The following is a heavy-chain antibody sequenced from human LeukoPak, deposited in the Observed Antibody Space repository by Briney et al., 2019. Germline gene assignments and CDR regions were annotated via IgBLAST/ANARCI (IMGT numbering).Heavy chain of an antibody. Sequence: GGSLRLSCAASGFTFSSYGMSWVRQAPGKGLEWVSAISGSGGSTYYADSVKGRFTISGDNSKNTLYLQMNSLRAEDTAVYYCAKGAVGSTGVGYWGQGILVTVSS. CDR1: GFTFSSYG. CDR3: AKGAVGSTGVGY. V-gene: IGHV3-23*01. D-gene: IGHD1-26*01. CDR2: ISGSGGST. J-gene: IGHJ4*02.